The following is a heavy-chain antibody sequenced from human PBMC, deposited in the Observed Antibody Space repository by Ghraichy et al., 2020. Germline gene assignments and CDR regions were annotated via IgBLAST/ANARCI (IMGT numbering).Heavy chain of an antibody. CDR3: VRGGDCGGDCVLRQ. CDR1: GGSFSGFY. CDR2: ITHDGRT. D-gene: IGHD2-21*02. J-gene: IGHJ4*02. V-gene: IGHV4-34*01. Sequence: SETLSLTCAVYGGSFSGFYWTWIRQPPGERLEWIGEITHDGRTNYNPSLKSRVTISVDTSQNHFSLKLTSVTAADSAFYYCVRGGDCGGDCVLRQWGQGTLVTVSS.